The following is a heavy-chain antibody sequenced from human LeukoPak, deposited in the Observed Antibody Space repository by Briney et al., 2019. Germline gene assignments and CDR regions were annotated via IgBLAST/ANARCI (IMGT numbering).Heavy chain of an antibody. CDR1: GGSISSSSYY. CDR3: ARRAGNDAFDI. CDR2: IYYSGST. V-gene: IGHV4-39*01. J-gene: IGHJ3*02. Sequence: AETLSLTCSVAGGSISSSSYYWGWIRQPPGKGLEWIGSIYYSGSTYYNPSLRSRVTISVDKSKNTSYLKLSSVTAADTAVYYCARRAGNDAFDIWGQGTMVTVSS. D-gene: IGHD1-1*01.